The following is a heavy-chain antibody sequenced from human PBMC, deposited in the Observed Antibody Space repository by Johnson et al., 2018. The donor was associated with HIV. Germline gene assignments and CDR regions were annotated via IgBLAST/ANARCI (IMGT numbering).Heavy chain of an antibody. Sequence: VQLVESGGGVVQPGTSLRLACAASGFTFSSYDMHWVRQATGKGLEWVSAIGTAGDTYYPGSVKGRFTISRDNSKNTLYLQMNSLRAEDTAVYYCARVTLVLDIWGQGTMVTVSS. CDR1: GFTFSSYD. D-gene: IGHD4-23*01. CDR2: IGTAGDT. V-gene: IGHV3-13*01. CDR3: ARVTLVLDI. J-gene: IGHJ3*02.